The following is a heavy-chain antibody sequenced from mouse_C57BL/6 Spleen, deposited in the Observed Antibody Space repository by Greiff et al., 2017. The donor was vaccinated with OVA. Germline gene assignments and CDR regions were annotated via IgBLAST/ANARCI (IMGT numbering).Heavy chain of an antibody. V-gene: IGHV14-2*01. CDR1: GFNITDYY. CDR2: IDPGAGET. D-gene: IGHD3-1*01. CDR3: ARGTSVDYFDV. J-gene: IGHJ1*03. Sequence: EVQLQQSGAELVKPGASVKLSCKASGFNITDYYMHWVKQRTEQGLEWIGRIDPGAGETKYDQKFQGKATLTADTSSNTAYLQLSSLTSEITAVYYFARGTSVDYFDVWGTGTTVTVSS.